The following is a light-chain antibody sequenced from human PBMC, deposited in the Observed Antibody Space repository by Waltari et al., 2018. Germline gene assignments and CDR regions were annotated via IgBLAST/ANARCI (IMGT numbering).Light chain of an antibody. CDR1: QNVGTS. Sequence: EIVVTQSPATLSVSTGGRVALSCRASQNVGTSLAWYQQKPGQTPRLLIFGAYSRAPGVPARFSGSGSGTDFTLAISSLQSEDFAVYYCQQYEDWPRHSFGGGTKVQIE. CDR2: GAY. J-gene: IGKJ4*01. V-gene: IGKV3-15*01. CDR3: QQYEDWPRHS.